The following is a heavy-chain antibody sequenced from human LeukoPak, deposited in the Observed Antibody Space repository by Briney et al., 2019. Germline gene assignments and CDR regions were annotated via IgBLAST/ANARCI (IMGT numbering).Heavy chain of an antibody. V-gene: IGHV3-7*03. J-gene: IGHJ4*02. D-gene: IGHD5-12*01. CDR3: VNLGYSD. Sequence: GGSLRLSCEASGFSFSAAWMTWVRQAPGKGLEWVAIIKNDGSDKYYVDSVKGRFTLSRGNAKSSVYLQMNSLRVEDTAVYYCVNLGYSDGGQGTLVTVSS. CDR2: IKNDGSDK. CDR1: GFSFSAAW.